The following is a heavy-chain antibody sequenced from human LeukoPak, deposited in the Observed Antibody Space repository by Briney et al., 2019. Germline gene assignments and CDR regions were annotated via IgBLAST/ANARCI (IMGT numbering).Heavy chain of an antibody. CDR1: GGSISSYY. Sequence: PSGTLSLTCTVSGGSISSYYWSWIRQPPGKGLEWIGYIYYSGSTNYNPSLKSRVTISVDTSKNQFSLKLSSVTAADTAVYYCARDGGYSYGYNDALDIWGQGTMVTISS. CDR2: IYYSGST. V-gene: IGHV4-59*01. D-gene: IGHD5-18*01. CDR3: ARDGGYSYGYNDALDI. J-gene: IGHJ3*02.